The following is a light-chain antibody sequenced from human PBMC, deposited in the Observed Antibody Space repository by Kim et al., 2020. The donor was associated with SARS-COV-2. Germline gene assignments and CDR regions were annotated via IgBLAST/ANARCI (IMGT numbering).Light chain of an antibody. CDR3: SSWASTTSYV. Sequence: QSALTQPASVSGSPGQSSTISCTGTRLDVGGYNYVSWYQQHPGKAPKLMIYDVHNRPTGVSDRFSGSKSGNTASLTISGLQAEDEADYYCSSWASTTSYVFGTGTKVTVL. CDR2: DVH. CDR1: RLDVGGYNY. V-gene: IGLV2-14*03. J-gene: IGLJ1*01.